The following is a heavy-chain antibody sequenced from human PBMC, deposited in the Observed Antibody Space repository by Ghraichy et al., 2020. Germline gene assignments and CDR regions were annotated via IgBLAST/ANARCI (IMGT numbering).Heavy chain of an antibody. Sequence: GESLNISCAASGFTFSSYAMHWVRQAPGKGLEWVAVISYDGSNKYYVDSVKGRFTISRDNSKNTLYLQMNSLRAEDTAVYYCARDRFESYYDSSGYHPFDYWGQGTLVTVSS. D-gene: IGHD3-22*01. CDR3: ARDRFESYYDSSGYHPFDY. J-gene: IGHJ4*02. V-gene: IGHV3-30*04. CDR2: ISYDGSNK. CDR1: GFTFSSYA.